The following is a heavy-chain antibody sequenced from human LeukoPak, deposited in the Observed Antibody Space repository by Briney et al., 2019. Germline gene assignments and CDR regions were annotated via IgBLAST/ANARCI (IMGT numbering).Heavy chain of an antibody. CDR2: IYYSGST. Sequence: SETLSLAFTVSGGSISSYYWSWIRQPPGKGLEWIGYIYYSGSTNYNPSLKSRVTISVDTSKNQFSLKLSSVTAADTAVYYCARGVTYYFDYWGQGTLVTVSS. V-gene: IGHV4-59*01. CDR3: ARGVTYYFDY. J-gene: IGHJ4*02. D-gene: IGHD2-21*02. CDR1: GGSISSYY.